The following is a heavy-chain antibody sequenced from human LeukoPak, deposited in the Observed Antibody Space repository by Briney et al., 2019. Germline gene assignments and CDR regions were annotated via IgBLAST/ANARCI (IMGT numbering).Heavy chain of an antibody. CDR3: ARGTTVTTFWFDP. V-gene: IGHV4-34*01. D-gene: IGHD4-17*01. CDR2: INHSGST. CDR1: GGSFSGYY. J-gene: IGHJ5*02. Sequence: SETLSLTCAVYGGSFSGYYWSWIRQPPGKGLEWIGEINHSGSTNYNPSLKSRVTISVDTSKNQFSLKLSSVTASDTAVYYCARGTTVTTFWFDPWGQGTLVTVSS.